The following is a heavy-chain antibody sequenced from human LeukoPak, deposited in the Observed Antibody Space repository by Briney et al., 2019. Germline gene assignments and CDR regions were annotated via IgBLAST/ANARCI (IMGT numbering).Heavy chain of an antibody. J-gene: IGHJ4*02. D-gene: IGHD3-22*01. Sequence: PGGSLRLSCTASGFTFSGYSMNWIRQAPGKGLEWVSSFGTRSTSIYHAGSVKGRFAISRDNAKNSLYLQMNSLRAEDTALYYCAREVSEGFDFWGLGTLVTVSS. CDR1: GFTFSGYS. CDR2: FGTRSTSI. V-gene: IGHV3-21*01. CDR3: AREVSEGFDF.